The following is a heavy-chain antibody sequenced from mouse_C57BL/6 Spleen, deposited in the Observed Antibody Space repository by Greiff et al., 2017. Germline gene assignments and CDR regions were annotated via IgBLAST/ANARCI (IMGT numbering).Heavy chain of an antibody. Sequence: QVQLQQSGAELVKPGASVKLSCKASGYTFTEYTIHWVKQRSGQGLEWIGWFYPGSGSIKYNEKFKDKATLTADESSSTVYMELSRLTSEDSAVYFCERHPRIYYYGSSNWYFDVWGTGTTVTVSS. CDR2: FYPGSGSI. CDR1: GYTFTEYT. V-gene: IGHV1-62-2*01. D-gene: IGHD1-1*01. CDR3: ERHPRIYYYGSSNWYFDV. J-gene: IGHJ1*03.